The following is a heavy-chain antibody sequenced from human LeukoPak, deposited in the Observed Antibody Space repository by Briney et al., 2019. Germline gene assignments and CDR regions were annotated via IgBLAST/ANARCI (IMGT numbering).Heavy chain of an antibody. CDR1: GYSISTGYY. J-gene: IGHJ2*01. D-gene: IGHD7-27*01. CDR3: ARRDWGVVYWYFDL. V-gene: IGHV4-38-2*02. CDR2: FYHGGST. Sequence: SETLSLTCTVSGYSISTGYYWDWTRQPPGKGLEWVGTFYHGGSTNYNPSLKSPLTLSVDPSKNQFSLKLSAVTAADTAVYYCARRDWGVVYWYFDLWGSGTLVTVSS.